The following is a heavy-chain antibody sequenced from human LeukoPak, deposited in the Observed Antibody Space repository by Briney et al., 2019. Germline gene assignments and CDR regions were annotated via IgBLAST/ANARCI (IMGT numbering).Heavy chain of an antibody. CDR3: ARGAPARYYYGSGSYYLHDY. CDR2: INHSGST. Sequence: PSETLSLTCAVYGGSFSGYYWSWIRQPPGKGLEWIGEINHSGSTNYNPSLKSRVTISVDTSKNQFSLKLSSVTAADTAVYYCARGAPARYYYGSGSYYLHDYWGQGTLVTVSS. J-gene: IGHJ4*02. D-gene: IGHD3-10*01. V-gene: IGHV4-34*01. CDR1: GGSFSGYY.